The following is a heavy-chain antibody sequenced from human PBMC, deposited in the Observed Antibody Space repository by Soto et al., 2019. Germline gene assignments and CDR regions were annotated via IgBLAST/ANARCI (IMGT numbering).Heavy chain of an antibody. Sequence: GGSLRLSCAASGFTFSVYAMTWVRQAPGKGLEWVSAISGNGGCTYYADSVKGRFTISRDNSKSTLHLQMNSLRVEDTAVYYCAKDRTFGPPLVRFDSWGQGTLVTVSS. CDR3: AKDRTFGPPLVRFDS. V-gene: IGHV3-23*01. CDR2: ISGNGGCT. D-gene: IGHD6-6*01. J-gene: IGHJ4*02. CDR1: GFTFSVYA.